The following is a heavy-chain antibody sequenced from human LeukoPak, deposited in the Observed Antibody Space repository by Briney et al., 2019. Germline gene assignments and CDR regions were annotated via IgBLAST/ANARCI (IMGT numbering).Heavy chain of an antibody. CDR3: ARGIIYYLDY. CDR2: INHSGST. D-gene: IGHD1-14*01. V-gene: IGHV4-34*01. CDR1: GGSFSGYY. Sequence: PSETLSLTCAVYGGSFSGYYWSWIRQPPGKGLEWIGEINHSGSTNYNPSLKSRVTISVDTSKNQFSLKLSSVTAADTAVYYCARGIIYYLDYWGQGTLVTVSS. J-gene: IGHJ4*02.